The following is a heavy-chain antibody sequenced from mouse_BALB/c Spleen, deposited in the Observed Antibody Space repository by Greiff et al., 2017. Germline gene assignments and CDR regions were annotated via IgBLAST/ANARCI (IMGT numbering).Heavy chain of an antibody. CDR2: ISYSGST. J-gene: IGHJ3*01. V-gene: IGHV3-2*02. CDR1: GYSITSDYA. D-gene: IGHD1-1*01. CDR3: ARTTYYGSSEFAY. Sequence: EVQLVESGPGLVKPSQSLSLTCTVTGYSITSDYAWNWIRQFPGNKLEWMGYISYSGSTSYNPSLKSRISITRDTSKNQFFLQLNSVTTEDTATYYCARTTYYGSSEFAYWGQGTLVTVSA.